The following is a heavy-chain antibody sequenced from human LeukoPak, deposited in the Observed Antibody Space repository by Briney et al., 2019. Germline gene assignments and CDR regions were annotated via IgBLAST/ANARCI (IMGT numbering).Heavy chain of an antibody. CDR3: VKGTGGTNYWFHWFDH. D-gene: IGHD2-8*02. J-gene: IGHJ5*02. Sequence: PGGSLRLSCAASGSTFSGSSMNWVRQAPGKGLEWVSYIRSAGDIKHYADSVKGRFTISRDNFRNSLFLRMNSLRDEDTAVYYCVKGTGGTNYWFHWFDHWGQGTLVTVSS. V-gene: IGHV3-48*02. CDR1: GSTFSGSS. CDR2: IRSAGDIK.